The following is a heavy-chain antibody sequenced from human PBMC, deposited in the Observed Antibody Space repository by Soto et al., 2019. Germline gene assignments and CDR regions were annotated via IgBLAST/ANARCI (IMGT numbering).Heavy chain of an antibody. Sequence: ASVQVSCQASGSTFTTYQISWVRQAPGQGLEWMGWISAYNGNTNYAQKLQGRVTMTTDTSTSTAYMELRSLRSDDTAVYYCARGAPPELDWGQGTLVTVSS. CDR3: ARGAPPELD. CDR1: GSTFTTYQ. D-gene: IGHD1-7*01. J-gene: IGHJ4*02. CDR2: ISAYNGNT. V-gene: IGHV1-18*01.